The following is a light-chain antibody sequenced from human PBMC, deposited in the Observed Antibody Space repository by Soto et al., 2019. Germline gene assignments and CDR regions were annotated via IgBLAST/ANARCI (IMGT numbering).Light chain of an antibody. V-gene: IGLV2-14*01. CDR1: SSDVGGYNY. CDR3: SSYTSSPDVV. Sequence: QSALTQPASVSGSPGQSITISCTGTSSDVGGYNYVSWYQQHPGKAPKLMIYDVSNRPSGVSNRFSGSKSGNTASLTISGLQAEDEADYYCSSYTSSPDVVFGGGTKLTVL. CDR2: DVS. J-gene: IGLJ2*01.